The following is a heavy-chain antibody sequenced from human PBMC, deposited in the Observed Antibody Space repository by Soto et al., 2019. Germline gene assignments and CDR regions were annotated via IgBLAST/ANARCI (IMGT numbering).Heavy chain of an antibody. Sequence: GGSLSLSCSASGFTINTYTMGWVRLAPGKGLEWVSTIFSGMGNTKYADSVTGRFSISRDNSKNIMYLQMNSLGVDDTAVYYCARDRQPDGIWTFDYWGRGSLVTVSS. J-gene: IGHJ4*02. V-gene: IGHV3-23*01. CDR3: ARDRQPDGIWTFDY. D-gene: IGHD2-15*01. CDR2: IFSGMGNT. CDR1: GFTINTYT.